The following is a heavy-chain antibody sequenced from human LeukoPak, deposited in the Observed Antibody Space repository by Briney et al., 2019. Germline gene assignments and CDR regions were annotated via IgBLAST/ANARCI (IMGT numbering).Heavy chain of an antibody. Sequence: ASVKVSCKASGYTFTSYDINWVRQATGQGLEWMGWMNPNSGNTGYAQKFQVRVTMTRNTSISTAYMELSSLRSEDTAVYYCARGLKYCSRTSCWFDPWGQGTLVTVSS. CDR3: ARGLKYCSRTSCWFDP. CDR1: GYTFTSYD. D-gene: IGHD2-2*01. J-gene: IGHJ5*02. V-gene: IGHV1-8*01. CDR2: MNPNSGNT.